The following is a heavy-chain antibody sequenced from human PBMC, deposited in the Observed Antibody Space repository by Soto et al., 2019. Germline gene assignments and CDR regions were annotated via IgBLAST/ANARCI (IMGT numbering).Heavy chain of an antibody. CDR1: DGSISSISYY. D-gene: IGHD3-22*01. CDR3: ARSSYYYDGGGNDY. CDR2: IYYSGST. V-gene: IGHV4-39*01. J-gene: IGHJ4*02. Sequence: SETLSLTCTVSDGSISSISYYWGWIRQPPGKGLEWIGSIYYSGSTYYNPSLKSRVTISVDTSKNQFSLKLSSVTAADTVVYYCARSSYYYDGGGNDYWGQGTLVTVSS.